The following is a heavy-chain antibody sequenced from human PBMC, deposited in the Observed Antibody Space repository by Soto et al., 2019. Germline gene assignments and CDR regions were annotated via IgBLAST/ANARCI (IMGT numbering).Heavy chain of an antibody. V-gene: IGHV1-3*01. CDR1: GYTFTSYA. CDR3: ARVIRGSYLPDY. CDR2: INAGNGNT. Sequence: ASVKVSCKASGYTFTSYAMHWVRQAPGQRLEWMGWINAGNGNTKYSQKFQGRVTITRDTSASTAYMELSSLRSEDTAVYYCARVIRGSYLPDYWGQGTLVTVSS. J-gene: IGHJ4*02. D-gene: IGHD1-26*01.